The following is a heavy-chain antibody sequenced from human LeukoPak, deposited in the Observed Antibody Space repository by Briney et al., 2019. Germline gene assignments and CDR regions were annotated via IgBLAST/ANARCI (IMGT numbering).Heavy chain of an antibody. CDR1: GHIFTVDS. D-gene: IGHD2-15*01. CDR3: ATAQHCSGGTCHAWTDAIHV. Sequence: ASVKVSCTASGHIFTVDSIHWVRQAPGQGLEWMGWIHLNGGGTYRAQKFQDRVTSTKGTSISTAYMELNALTSDDTAVYYCATAQHCSGGTCHAWTDAIHVWGQGTRVTVSS. CDR2: IHLNGGGT. V-gene: IGHV1-2*02. J-gene: IGHJ3*01.